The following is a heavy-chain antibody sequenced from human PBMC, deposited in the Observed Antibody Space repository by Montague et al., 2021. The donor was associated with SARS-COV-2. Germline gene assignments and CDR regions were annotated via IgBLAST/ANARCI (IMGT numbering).Heavy chain of an antibody. CDR1: GGSFSVYY. Sequence: SETLSLTCAVYGGSFSVYYWSWLRQSPRSGLEWIAEINHSGTANYNPSLKSRVSISVDTSKNRFSLKLSSVTAADTAVYYCARANGYYFDYWGQGTLVTVSS. D-gene: IGHD2-8*01. J-gene: IGHJ4*02. V-gene: IGHV4-34*01. CDR3: ARANGYYFDY. CDR2: INHSGTA.